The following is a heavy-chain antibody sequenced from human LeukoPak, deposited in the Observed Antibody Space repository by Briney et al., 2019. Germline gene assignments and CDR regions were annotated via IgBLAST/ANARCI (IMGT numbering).Heavy chain of an antibody. Sequence: SGTLSLTCAVYGGSFNGYYWSWIRQTPGKGLEWIGAVYYTGNAYYNPSLKSRVTISVDTSDNRFSLHLSSVNAADTAIYYCARLRALSGHRGAFDIWGQGTLVTVSS. CDR2: VYYTGNA. CDR1: GGSFNGYY. CDR3: ARLRALSGHRGAFDI. V-gene: IGHV4-34*01. J-gene: IGHJ3*02. D-gene: IGHD5/OR15-5a*01.